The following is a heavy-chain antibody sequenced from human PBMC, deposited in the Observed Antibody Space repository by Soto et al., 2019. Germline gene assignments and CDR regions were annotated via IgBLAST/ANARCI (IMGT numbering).Heavy chain of an antibody. J-gene: IGHJ6*02. CDR3: ARNVGNFPYYYYGMDV. Sequence: KPSETLSLTCAVYGGSFSGYYWSWIRQPPGKGLEWIGEINHSGSTNYNPSLKSRVTISVDMSKNQFSLKLSSVTAADTAVYYCARNVGNFPYYYYGMDVWGQGTTVTVS. CDR2: INHSGST. V-gene: IGHV4-34*01. D-gene: IGHD1-7*01. CDR1: GGSFSGYY.